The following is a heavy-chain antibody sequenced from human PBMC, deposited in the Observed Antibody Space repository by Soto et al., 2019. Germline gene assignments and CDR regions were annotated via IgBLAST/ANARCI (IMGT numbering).Heavy chain of an antibody. CDR1: GYTSTSYD. CDR2: MNPNSGNT. D-gene: IGHD2-8*01. V-gene: IGHV1-8*01. J-gene: IGHJ3*02. Sequence: QVQLVQSGAEVKKPGASVKVSCKASGYTSTSYDINWVRQATGQGLEWMGWMNPNSGNTGYAQKFQGRVTMTRSTSISTADMELSSLTSEDTAVYYCATYPSMVLDAFDIWGQGTKVTVSS. CDR3: ATYPSMVLDAFDI.